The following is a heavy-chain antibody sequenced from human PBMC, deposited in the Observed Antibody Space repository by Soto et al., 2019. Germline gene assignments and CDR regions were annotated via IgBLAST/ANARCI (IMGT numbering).Heavy chain of an antibody. D-gene: IGHD5-12*01. V-gene: IGHV3-21*01. CDR2: ISSSSSYI. J-gene: IGHJ4*02. Sequence: GGCLRLSCAASLFTFSSYSMNWVRQAPGKGLEWVSSISSSSSYIYYADSVKGRFTISRDNAKNSLYLQMNSLRAEDTAVYYCASSRWLPGDDYWGQGTLVTVSS. CDR1: LFTFSSYS. CDR3: ASSRWLPGDDY.